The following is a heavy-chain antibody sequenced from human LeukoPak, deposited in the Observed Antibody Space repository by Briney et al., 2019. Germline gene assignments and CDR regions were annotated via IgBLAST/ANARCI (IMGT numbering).Heavy chain of an antibody. CDR1: GGSISNYY. CDR2: IYYSGST. Sequence: SETLSLTCTVSGGSISNYYWNWIRQPPGKGLEWIGYIYYSGSTNYNPSLKSRVTISVDTSKNQFSLKLSSVTAADTAIYYCARGPTVDYDILIGYYRFDQWGQGTQVTVSS. J-gene: IGHJ4*02. CDR3: ARGPTVDYDILIGYYRFDQ. D-gene: IGHD3-9*01. V-gene: IGHV4-59*12.